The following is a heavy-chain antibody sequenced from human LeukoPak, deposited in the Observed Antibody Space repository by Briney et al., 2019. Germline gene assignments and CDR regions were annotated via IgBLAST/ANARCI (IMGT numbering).Heavy chain of an antibody. Sequence: SETLSLTCTVSGGSISSYYWSWIRQPPGKGLEWIGYIYYSGSTNYNPSLKSRVTISVDMSKNQFSLKLSSVTAADTAVYYCARGNYYDSSGYLYYYYYYMDVWGKGTTVTVSS. CDR3: ARGNYYDSSGYLYYYYYYMDV. J-gene: IGHJ6*03. V-gene: IGHV4-59*01. CDR2: IYYSGST. D-gene: IGHD3-22*01. CDR1: GGSISSYY.